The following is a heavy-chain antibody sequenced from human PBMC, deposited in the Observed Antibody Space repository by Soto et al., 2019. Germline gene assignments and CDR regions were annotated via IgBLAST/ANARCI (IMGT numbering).Heavy chain of an antibody. Sequence: GGSLRLSCAASGFTFSSYAMSWVRQAPGKGLEWVSLIGESGTPTYYADSVKGRFTISRDNSGNTLFLEMYSLRAEDTAVYYCARYIPGVRYYGMDVWGQGTTVTVSS. V-gene: IGHV3-23*01. CDR1: GFTFSSYA. CDR2: IGESGTPT. J-gene: IGHJ6*02. CDR3: ARYIPGVRYYGMDV. D-gene: IGHD2-2*01.